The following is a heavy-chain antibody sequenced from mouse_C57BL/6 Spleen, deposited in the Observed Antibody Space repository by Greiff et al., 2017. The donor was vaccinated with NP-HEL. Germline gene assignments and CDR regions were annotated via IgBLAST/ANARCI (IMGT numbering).Heavy chain of an antibody. D-gene: IGHD2-5*01. CDR2: INPSSGNT. CDR1: GYTFTSYT. J-gene: IGHJ4*01. CDR3: ARTSKDYAMDY. V-gene: IGHV1-4*01. Sequence: VQLQQSGAELARPGASVKMSCKASGYTFTSYTMHWVKQRPGQGLEWIGYINPSSGNTKYNQKFKNKATLTADKSSSTAYMQLSSLTSEDSAVYYCARTSKDYAMDYWGQGTSVTVSS.